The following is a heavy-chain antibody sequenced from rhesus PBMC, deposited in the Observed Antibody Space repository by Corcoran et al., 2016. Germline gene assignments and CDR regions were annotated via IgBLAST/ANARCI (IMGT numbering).Heavy chain of an antibody. CDR2: ISSASSYI. Sequence: EVQLVESGGGLVQPGGSLRLYCAASGFTFSSYGMSWVRQAPGKGLELVSSISSASSYIYYADSVKGRFTISRDNAKNSLSLQMNNLRAEDTAVYYCTSAIFGVVIDYWGQGVLVTVSS. CDR1: GFTFSSYG. D-gene: IGHD3-3*01. CDR3: TSAIFGVVIDY. V-gene: IGHV3S16*01. J-gene: IGHJ4*01.